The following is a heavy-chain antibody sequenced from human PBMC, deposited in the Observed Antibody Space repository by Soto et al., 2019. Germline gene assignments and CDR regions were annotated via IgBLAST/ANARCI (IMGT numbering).Heavy chain of an antibody. V-gene: IGHV3-48*03. D-gene: IGHD3-3*01. J-gene: IGHJ4*02. CDR3: ARAYRVLPSLEWSPPGPFDY. Sequence: GGSLRLSCAASGFTFSSYEMNWVRQAPGKGLEWVSYISSSGSTIYYADSVKGRFTISRDNAKNSLYLQMNSLRAEDTAVYYCARAYRVLPSLEWSPPGPFDYWGQGTLVTVSS. CDR2: ISSSGSTI. CDR1: GFTFSSYE.